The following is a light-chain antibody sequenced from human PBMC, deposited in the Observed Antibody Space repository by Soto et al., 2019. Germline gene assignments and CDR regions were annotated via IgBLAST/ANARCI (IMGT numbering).Light chain of an antibody. CDR3: AAWDDSLNGHVV. CDR2: SNN. Sequence: QPVLTQPPSASGTPGQRVTISCSGSSSNIGSNTVNWYQQLPGTAPKLLIYSNNQRPSGVPDRFSGSKSGTSASLAISGRQSDDEADDYCAAWDDSLNGHVVFGGGTKLTVL. J-gene: IGLJ2*01. CDR1: SSNIGSNT. V-gene: IGLV1-44*01.